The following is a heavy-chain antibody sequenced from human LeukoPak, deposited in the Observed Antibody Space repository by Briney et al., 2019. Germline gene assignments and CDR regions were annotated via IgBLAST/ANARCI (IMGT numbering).Heavy chain of an antibody. Sequence: GGSLRLSCAASGFTFSSYAMHWVRQAPGKGLEWVAFIRYDGSNKYYADSVKGRFTISRDNSKNTLYLQMNSLRAEDTAVYYCAKDSDIVVVPAAMFFDYWGQGTLVTVSS. J-gene: IGHJ4*02. V-gene: IGHV3-30*02. CDR2: IRYDGSNK. CDR1: GFTFSSYA. CDR3: AKDSDIVVVPAAMFFDY. D-gene: IGHD2-2*01.